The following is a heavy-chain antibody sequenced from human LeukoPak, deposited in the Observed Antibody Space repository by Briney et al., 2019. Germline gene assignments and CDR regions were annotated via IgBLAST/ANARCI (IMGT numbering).Heavy chain of an antibody. Sequence: SSETLSLTCTVSGGSISSSSYYWGWIRQPPGKGLEWIGSIYHSGSTNYNPSLKSRVTISVDTSKNQFSLKLSSVTAADTAVYYCARQSHYYDSSGYYSPFDYWGQGTLVTVSS. CDR2: IYHSGST. CDR1: GGSISSSSYY. J-gene: IGHJ4*02. CDR3: ARQSHYYDSSGYYSPFDY. D-gene: IGHD3-22*01. V-gene: IGHV4-39*01.